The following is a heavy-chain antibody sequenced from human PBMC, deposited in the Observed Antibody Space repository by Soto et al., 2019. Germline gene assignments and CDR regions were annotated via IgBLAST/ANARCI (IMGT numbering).Heavy chain of an antibody. D-gene: IGHD4-17*01. CDR1: GGSFSGYY. J-gene: IGHJ3*02. V-gene: IGHV4-34*01. CDR2: INHSGST. CDR3: ARSWGDYGDAFDI. Sequence: QVQLQQWGAGLLKPSETLSLTCAVYGGSFSGYYWSWIRQPPGKGLEWIGEINHSGSTNYNPSLKSRDTIAVDTSKNQFSLKLSSVTAADTAVYYCARSWGDYGDAFDIWGQGTMVTVSS.